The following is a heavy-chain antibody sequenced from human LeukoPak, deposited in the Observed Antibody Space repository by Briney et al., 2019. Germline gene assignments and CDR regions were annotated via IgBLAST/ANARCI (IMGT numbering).Heavy chain of an antibody. J-gene: IGHJ4*02. CDR2: INESGST. V-gene: IGHV4-34*01. Sequence: SETLSLSCAVYGGSFSGYYWSWIRQPPGKGLEWIGEINESGSTNYNPSLESRVTISVDTSKNQFSLKLNSVTAADTAVYYCARQGPDTVMVFDYWGQGTLFTVSS. CDR1: GGSFSGYY. CDR3: ARQGPDTVMVFDY. D-gene: IGHD5-18*01.